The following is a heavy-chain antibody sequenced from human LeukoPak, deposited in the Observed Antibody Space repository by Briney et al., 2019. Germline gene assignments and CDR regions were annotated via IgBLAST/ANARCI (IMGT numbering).Heavy chain of an antibody. J-gene: IGHJ3*02. V-gene: IGHV4-31*03. D-gene: IGHD4-23*01. CDR2: IYNDGTT. CDR3: ARDDRGAVADNSFDI. Sequence: PSETLSLTCTVSGGSITSSGYYCTWIRQHPGKGLGWIGYIYNDGTTYFNPSLQSRVTISIDTSMNQFSLKLSSVTAADTAVYFCARDDRGAVADNSFDIWGQGTMVTVSS. CDR1: GGSITSSGYY.